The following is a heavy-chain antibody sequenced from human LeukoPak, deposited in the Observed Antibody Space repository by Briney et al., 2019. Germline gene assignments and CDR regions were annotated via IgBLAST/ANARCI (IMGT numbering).Heavy chain of an antibody. Sequence: GGSLRPSCAASGYTFTSYYMHWVRQAPGQGLEWMGIINPSGGSTSYAQKFQGRVTMTRDTSTSTVYMELSSLRSEDTAVYYCARDGPLTTTYYYYGMDVWGQGTTVTVSS. CDR2: INPSGGST. CDR1: GYTFTSYY. D-gene: IGHD3-22*01. J-gene: IGHJ6*02. V-gene: IGHV1-46*01. CDR3: ARDGPLTTTYYYYGMDV.